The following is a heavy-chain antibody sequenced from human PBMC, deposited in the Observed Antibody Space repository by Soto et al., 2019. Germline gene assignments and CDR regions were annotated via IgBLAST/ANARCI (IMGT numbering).Heavy chain of an antibody. J-gene: IGHJ1*01. D-gene: IGHD2-8*01. V-gene: IGHV4-34*01. Sequence: SETLSLTCAVYGGSFSGYYWSWIRQPPGKGLEWIGEINHSGSTNYNPSLKSRVTISVDTSKNQFSLKLSSVTAADTAVYYCARGPYGEYFQHWGQGTLVTVSS. CDR1: GGSFSGYY. CDR3: ARGPYGEYFQH. CDR2: INHSGST.